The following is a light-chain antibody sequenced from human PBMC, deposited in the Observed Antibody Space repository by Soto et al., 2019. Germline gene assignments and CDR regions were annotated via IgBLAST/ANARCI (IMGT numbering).Light chain of an antibody. J-gene: IGLJ1*01. CDR3: SSYAGINNLGV. Sequence: QSALTQPPSASGSPGQSVTISCTGTSSDVGGYKYVSWYQQHPRKAPKLMIFEVNKRPSGVPDRFSGSKSGNTASLTVSGLQAEDEADYYCSSYAGINNLGVFGTGTKLTVL. V-gene: IGLV2-8*01. CDR1: SSDVGGYKY. CDR2: EVN.